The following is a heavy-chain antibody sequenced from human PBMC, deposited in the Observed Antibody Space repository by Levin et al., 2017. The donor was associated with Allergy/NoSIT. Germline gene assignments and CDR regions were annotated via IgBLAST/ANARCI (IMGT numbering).Heavy chain of an antibody. D-gene: IGHD4-17*01. CDR2: IIPIFGTA. V-gene: IGHV1-69*13. CDR3: ARIRLPYGDYLSLYYYYYGMDV. J-gene: IGHJ6*02. CDR1: GGTFSSYA. Sequence: SVKVSCKASGGTFSSYAISWVRQAPGQGLEWMGVIIPIFGTANYAQKFQGRVTITADESTSTAYMELSSLRSEDTAVYYCARIRLPYGDYLSLYYYYYGMDVWGQGTTVTVSS.